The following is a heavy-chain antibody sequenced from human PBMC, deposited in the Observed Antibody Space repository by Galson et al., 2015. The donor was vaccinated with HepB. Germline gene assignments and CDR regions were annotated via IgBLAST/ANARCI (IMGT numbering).Heavy chain of an antibody. J-gene: IGHJ5*02. V-gene: IGHV1-24*01. CDR3: ARRDCTTTNCYTNWFDP. CDR1: GYTLTELS. Sequence: SVKVSCKVSGYTLTELSMHWVRQAPGKGLEWMGGFDPEDGSTGYAQKFQGRATMTRDTSTSTVYMELSSLRSEDTAMYYCARRDCTTTNCYTNWFDPWGQGTLVIVSS. D-gene: IGHD2-2*01. CDR2: FDPEDGST.